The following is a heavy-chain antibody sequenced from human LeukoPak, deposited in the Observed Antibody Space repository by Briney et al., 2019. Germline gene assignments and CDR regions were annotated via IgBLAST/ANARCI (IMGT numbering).Heavy chain of an antibody. CDR1: GGSISSYY. V-gene: IGHV4-59*08. CDR3: ASRDGIAAAAFDI. Sequence: SETLPLTCTVSGGSISSYYWSWIRQPPGKGLEWLGYIYYSGSTNYNPSLKSRVTISVDTSKNQFSLKLSSVTAADTAVYYCASRDGIAAAAFDIWGQGTMVTVSS. J-gene: IGHJ3*02. CDR2: IYYSGST. D-gene: IGHD6-13*01.